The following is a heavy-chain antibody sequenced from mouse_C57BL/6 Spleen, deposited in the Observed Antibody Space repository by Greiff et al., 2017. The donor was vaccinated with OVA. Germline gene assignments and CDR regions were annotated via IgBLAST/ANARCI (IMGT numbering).Heavy chain of an antibody. Sequence: QVQLQQSGAELVRPGTSVKVSCKASGYAFTNYLIEWVKQRPGQGLEWIGVINPGSGGTNYNEKFKGKATLTADKSSSTAYMQLSSLTSEDSAVYFCAREGITTVVGDYWGQGTTLTVSS. V-gene: IGHV1-54*01. D-gene: IGHD1-1*01. CDR1: GYAFTNYL. CDR2: INPGSGGT. CDR3: AREGITTVVGDY. J-gene: IGHJ2*01.